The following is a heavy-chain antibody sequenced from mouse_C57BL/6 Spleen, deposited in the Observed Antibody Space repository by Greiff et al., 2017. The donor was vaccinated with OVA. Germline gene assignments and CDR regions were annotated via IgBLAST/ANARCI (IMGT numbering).Heavy chain of an antibody. V-gene: IGHV1-15*01. Sequence: VKVVESGAELVRPGASVTLSCKASGYTFTDYEMHWVKQTPVHGLEWIGANDPETGGTAYNQKFKGKAILTADKSSSTAYMELRSLTSEDSAVYYCTREEAYGNFSYWYFDVWGTGTTVTVSS. CDR1: GYTFTDYE. J-gene: IGHJ1*03. CDR3: TREEAYGNFSYWYFDV. D-gene: IGHD2-1*01. CDR2: NDPETGGT.